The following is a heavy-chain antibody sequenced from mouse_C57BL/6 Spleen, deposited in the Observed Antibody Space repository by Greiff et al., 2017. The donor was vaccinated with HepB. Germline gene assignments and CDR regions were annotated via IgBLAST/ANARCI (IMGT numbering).Heavy chain of an antibody. CDR2: ISSGGSYT. V-gene: IGHV5-6*01. CDR1: GFTFSSYG. CDR3: ASGNDYGGRGAMDY. J-gene: IGHJ4*01. D-gene: IGHD2-4*01. Sequence: DVQLVESGGDLVKPGGSLKLSCAASGFTFSSYGMSWVRQTPDKRLEWVATISSGGSYTYYPDSVKGRFTISRDNAKNTLYLQMSSLKSEDTAMDYCASGNDYGGRGAMDYWGQGTSVTVSS.